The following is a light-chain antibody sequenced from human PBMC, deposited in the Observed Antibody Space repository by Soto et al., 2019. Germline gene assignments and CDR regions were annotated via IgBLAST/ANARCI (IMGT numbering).Light chain of an antibody. J-gene: IGKJ2*01. Sequence: EIVLTQSPATLSLSPGERATLSCRASQSVSSYLAWYQQKPGQAPRLLIYDASNRATGIPARFSGRGSGTDFTLTISSLEPEDFAVYYCQPPYTFGQGTKLEIK. CDR2: DAS. CDR3: QPPYT. V-gene: IGKV3-11*01. CDR1: QSVSSY.